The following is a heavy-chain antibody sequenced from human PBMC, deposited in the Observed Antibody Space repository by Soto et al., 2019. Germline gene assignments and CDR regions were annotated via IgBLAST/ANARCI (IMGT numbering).Heavy chain of an antibody. CDR1: GFTLSDFY. Sequence: GGSLRLSCAASGFTLSDFYMAWVRQAPGKGLEWVSYISNGGAVTRYADSMWDRFTISRDNARNALYLQMNSLRVEDTALYYCVRAYRHGGYGMDVWGQGTTVTVSS. D-gene: IGHD5-12*01. J-gene: IGHJ6*02. CDR2: ISNGGAVT. V-gene: IGHV3-11*06. CDR3: VRAYRHGGYGMDV.